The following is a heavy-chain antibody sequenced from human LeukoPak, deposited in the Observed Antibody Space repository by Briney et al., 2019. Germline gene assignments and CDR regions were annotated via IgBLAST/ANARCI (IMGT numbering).Heavy chain of an antibody. CDR3: ARTGMHCSSTSCYAPVGY. V-gene: IGHV1-18*01. Sequence: GASVKVSCKASGYTFTSYGISWVRQAPGQGLEWMGWISAYNGNTNYAQKLQGRVTMTTDTSTSTAYMELRSLRSDDTAVYYCARTGMHCSSTSCYAPVGYWGQGTLVTVSS. D-gene: IGHD2-2*01. CDR2: ISAYNGNT. J-gene: IGHJ4*02. CDR1: GYTFTSYG.